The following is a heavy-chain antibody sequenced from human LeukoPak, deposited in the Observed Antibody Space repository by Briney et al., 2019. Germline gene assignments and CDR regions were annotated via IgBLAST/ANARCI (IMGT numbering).Heavy chain of an antibody. Sequence: GSLRLSCAVSGFTFSDHYMSWIRQTPGKGLEWIGSIFYSGTTYYNPSLKSRVTISIDTSKNQFSLKLSSVTAADTAVYYCARHLYSESYYFWGQGTLVTVSS. CDR3: ARHLYSESYYF. CDR1: GFTFSDHY. J-gene: IGHJ4*02. CDR2: IFYSGTT. V-gene: IGHV4-39*01. D-gene: IGHD1-26*01.